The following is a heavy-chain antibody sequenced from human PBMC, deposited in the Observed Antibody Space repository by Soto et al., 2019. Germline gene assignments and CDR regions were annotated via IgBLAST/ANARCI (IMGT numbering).Heavy chain of an antibody. Sequence: GGSLRLSCAASGFTFSSYAMHWVRQAPGKGLECVAVISYDGSNKYYADSVKGRFTISRHDSKNTLYLQMNSLRAEDTSVYYCARPEGLSHDAFDIWGQGTMVTVSS. CDR1: GFTFSSYA. V-gene: IGHV3-30-3*01. CDR2: ISYDGSNK. J-gene: IGHJ3*02. CDR3: ARPEGLSHDAFDI.